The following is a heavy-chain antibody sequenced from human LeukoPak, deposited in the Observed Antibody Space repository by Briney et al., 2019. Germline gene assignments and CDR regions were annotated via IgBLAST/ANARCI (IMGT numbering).Heavy chain of an antibody. J-gene: IGHJ4*02. CDR2: IIPIFGTA. V-gene: IGHV1-69*13. CDR3: ASSTRNSSSGYNAY. CDR1: GGTFSSYA. D-gene: IGHD6-13*01. Sequence: GASVKVSRKASGGTFSSYAISWVRQAPGQGLEWMGGIIPIFGTANYAQKFQGRVTITADESTSTAYMELRSLRSDDTAVYYCASSTRNSSSGYNAYWGQGPLVTVSS.